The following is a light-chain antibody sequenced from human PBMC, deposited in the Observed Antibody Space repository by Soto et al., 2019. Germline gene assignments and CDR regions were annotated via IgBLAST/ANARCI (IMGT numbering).Light chain of an antibody. Sequence: EIVMMQSPATLSVSPGERATLSCRAGQSVSSNLAWYQQKPGQAPRLLIYGASTRATGIPARFSGSGSGTEFTLTISRLEPEDFAVYHCHQYGSSRLTFGGGTKVEIK. CDR2: GAS. V-gene: IGKV3D-15*02. CDR3: HQYGSSRLT. J-gene: IGKJ4*01. CDR1: QSVSSN.